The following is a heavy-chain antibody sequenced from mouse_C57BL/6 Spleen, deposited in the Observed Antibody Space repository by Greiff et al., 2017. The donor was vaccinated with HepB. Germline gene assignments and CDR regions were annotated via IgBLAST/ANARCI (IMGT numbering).Heavy chain of an antibody. V-gene: IGHV1-75*01. CDR1: GYTFTDYY. J-gene: IGHJ2*01. CDR3: ARQVITTHFDY. D-gene: IGHD1-1*01. CDR2: IFPGSGST. Sequence: QVQLKQSGPELVKPGASVKISCKASGYTFTDYYLNWVKQRPGQGLEWIGWIFPGSGSTYYNEKFKGKATLTVDKSSSTAYMLLSSLTSDDSAVYFCARQVITTHFDYWGQGTTLTVSS.